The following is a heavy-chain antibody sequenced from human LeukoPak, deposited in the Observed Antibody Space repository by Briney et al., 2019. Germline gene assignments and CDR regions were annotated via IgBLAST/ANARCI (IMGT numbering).Heavy chain of an antibody. CDR1: GYSISSGYY. Sequence: SETLSLTCTVSGYSISSGYYWGWIRQPPGKGLEWIGRIYTSGSTNYNPSLKSRVTISVDTSKNQFSLKLSSVTAADTAVYYCARDRGSSSWYAGIDPWGQGTLVTVSS. CDR3: ARDRGSSSWYAGIDP. V-gene: IGHV4-38-2*02. D-gene: IGHD6-13*01. J-gene: IGHJ5*02. CDR2: IYTSGST.